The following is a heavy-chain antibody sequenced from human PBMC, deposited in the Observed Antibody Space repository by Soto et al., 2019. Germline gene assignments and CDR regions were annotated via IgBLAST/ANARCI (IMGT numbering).Heavy chain of an antibody. J-gene: IGHJ5*01. D-gene: IGHD1-26*01. CDR2: IIPVFGTA. V-gene: IGHV1-69*01. CDR3: ARDRWGSYSFDS. CDR1: GGVFRNYA. Sequence: QVQLVQSGAEVKKPGSSVKVSCKASGGVFRNYAINWVRQAPGQGLEWMGGIIPVFGTAAYPQTFQGRVTITAAESTTTAYMELTSLKTEDTAVYFCARDRWGSYSFDSWGQGTLVTVAS.